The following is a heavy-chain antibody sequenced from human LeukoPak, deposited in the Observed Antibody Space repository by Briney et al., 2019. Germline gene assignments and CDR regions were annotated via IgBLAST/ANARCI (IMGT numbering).Heavy chain of an antibody. Sequence: SETLSLTCAVYGGPFSGYYWSWIRQPPGKGLEWIGEINHSGSTNYNPSLKSRVTISVDTSKNQFSLKLSSVTAADTAVYYCARLYGWYEGDYWGQGTLVTVSS. CDR3: ARLYGWYEGDY. CDR2: INHSGST. CDR1: GGPFSGYY. D-gene: IGHD6-19*01. J-gene: IGHJ4*02. V-gene: IGHV4-34*01.